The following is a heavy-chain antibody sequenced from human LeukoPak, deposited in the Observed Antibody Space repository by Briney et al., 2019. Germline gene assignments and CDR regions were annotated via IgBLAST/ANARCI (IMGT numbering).Heavy chain of an antibody. CDR2: INGDGRNI. D-gene: IGHD3-10*01. V-gene: IGHV3-74*01. Sequence: SGGSLRLSCVASGFTFSSYWMHWVRQDPRKGLVWVSRINGDGRNINYADSVKGRFTISRDNSKNTLYLQMNSLRAEDTAVYYCAKEADYYGSGSYGDAFDIWGQGTMVTVSS. CDR3: AKEADYYGSGSYGDAFDI. J-gene: IGHJ3*02. CDR1: GFTFSSYW.